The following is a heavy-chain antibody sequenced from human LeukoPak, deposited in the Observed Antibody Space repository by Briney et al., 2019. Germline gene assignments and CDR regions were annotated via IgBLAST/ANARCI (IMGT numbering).Heavy chain of an antibody. CDR1: GYSFTSYW. Sequence: GGSLKISCKGSGYSFTSYWIGWVRQMPGKGLEWMGIIYPGDSDTRYSPSFQGQVTISADKSISTAYLQWSSLKASDTAMYYCARQGTYSGYDYYYYGMDVWGQGTTVTVSS. D-gene: IGHD5-12*01. CDR2: IYPGDSDT. CDR3: ARQGTYSGYDYYYYGMDV. J-gene: IGHJ6*02. V-gene: IGHV5-51*01.